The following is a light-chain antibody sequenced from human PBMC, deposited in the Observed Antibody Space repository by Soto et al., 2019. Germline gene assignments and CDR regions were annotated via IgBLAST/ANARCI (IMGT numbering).Light chain of an antibody. V-gene: IGLV2-14*03. J-gene: IGLJ1*01. CDR2: EVS. Sequence: QSALTQPASVSRSPGQSIAISCTGTSSDVGGHNFVSWYQQHPGKAPKLLIYEVSNRPPGISTRFSGSKSGTTASLTISGLQAEDEADYYCSSYTSTNTLYVFGTGTKLTVL. CDR1: SSDVGGHNF. CDR3: SSYTSTNTLYV.